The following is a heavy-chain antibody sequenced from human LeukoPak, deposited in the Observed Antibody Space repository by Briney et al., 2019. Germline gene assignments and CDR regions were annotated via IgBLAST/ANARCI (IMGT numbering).Heavy chain of an antibody. CDR3: AKDRLYYDSSGYYFDY. CDR1: GFTFSSYG. Sequence: GGALRLSSAASGFTFSSYGMHWVRQAPGKGLEWGAVISYEGSNKYYADSVKGRFTISRDNSKTPLYLQMNSLRAEDTAVYYCAKDRLYYDSSGYYFDYWGQGTLVTVSS. CDR2: ISYEGSNK. D-gene: IGHD3-22*01. V-gene: IGHV3-30*18. J-gene: IGHJ4*02.